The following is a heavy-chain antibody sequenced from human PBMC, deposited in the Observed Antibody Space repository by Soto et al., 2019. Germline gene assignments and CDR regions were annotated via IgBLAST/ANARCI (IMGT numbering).Heavy chain of an antibody. Sequence: GGSLRLSCAASGFTFSSYGMHWVRQAPGKGLEWVAVISYDGSNKYYADSVKGRFTISRDNSKNTLYLQMNSLRAEDTAVYYCAKGGGYYDILTGYRRDAFDIWGQGTMVTVSS. V-gene: IGHV3-30*18. J-gene: IGHJ3*02. CDR2: ISYDGSNK. CDR1: GFTFSSYG. CDR3: AKGGGYYDILTGYRRDAFDI. D-gene: IGHD3-9*01.